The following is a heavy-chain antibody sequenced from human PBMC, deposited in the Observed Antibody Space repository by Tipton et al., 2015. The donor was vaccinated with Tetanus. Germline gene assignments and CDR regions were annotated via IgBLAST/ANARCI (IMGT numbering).Heavy chain of an antibody. CDR1: GFTFSNYA. CDR3: TMDFSPNIPFDL. V-gene: IGHV3-23*01. CDR2: ITSSGGAA. Sequence: SLRLSCAASGFTFSNYALIWVRQAPGKGLEYVSSITSSGGAAYYADSVKGRFTISRDNSKNTVYLQMNSLRTDDAAIYYCTMDFSPNIPFDLWRRVPLVSVSP. D-gene: IGHD3-3*01. J-gene: IGHJ2*01.